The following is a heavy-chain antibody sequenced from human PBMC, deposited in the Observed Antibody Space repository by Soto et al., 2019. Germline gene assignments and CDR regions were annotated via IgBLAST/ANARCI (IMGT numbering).Heavy chain of an antibody. CDR2: IYSGGST. D-gene: IGHD1-7*01. CDR1: GFTVSSNY. Sequence: GGSLRLSCAASGFTVSSNYMSWVRQAPGKGLEWVSVIYSGGSTYYADSVKGRFTISRHNSKNTLYLQMNSRRAEDTAVYYCARDMITGTTVLWDYYGMDVWGQGTTVTVSS. CDR3: ARDMITGTTVLWDYYGMDV. V-gene: IGHV3-53*04. J-gene: IGHJ6*02.